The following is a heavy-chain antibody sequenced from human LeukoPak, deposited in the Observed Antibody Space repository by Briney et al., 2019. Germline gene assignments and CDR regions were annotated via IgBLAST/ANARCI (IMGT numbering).Heavy chain of an antibody. D-gene: IGHD4-17*01. CDR3: ARRYGDYNYYFDY. CDR1: GFNFSSNSM. CDR2: IYYSGST. J-gene: IGHJ4*02. V-gene: IGHV4-39*07. Sequence: GSLRLSCAASGFNFSSNSMHWVRQAPGKGLEWIGSIYYSGSTYYNPSLKSRVTISVDTSKNQFSLKLSSVTAADTAVYYCARRYGDYNYYFDYWGQGTLVTVSS.